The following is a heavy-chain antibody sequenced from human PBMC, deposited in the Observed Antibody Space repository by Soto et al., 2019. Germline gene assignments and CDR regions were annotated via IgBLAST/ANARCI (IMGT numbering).Heavy chain of an antibody. V-gene: IGHV6-1*01. CDR1: GDSVSSDSAT. J-gene: IGHJ5*02. Sequence: SQTLSLTCAISGDSVSSDSATLNWIRQSPSRGLEWLGRTYYRSKWYNDYAISVKSRITINPDTSKNQFSLQLNSVVPEDTAVYYCGRAHLGSDRYILEPFDPWGQGTLVTVSS. D-gene: IGHD1-1*01. CDR2: TYYRSKWYN. CDR3: GRAHLGSDRYILEPFDP.